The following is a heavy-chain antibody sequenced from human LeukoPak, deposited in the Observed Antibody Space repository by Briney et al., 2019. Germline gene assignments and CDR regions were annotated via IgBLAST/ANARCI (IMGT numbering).Heavy chain of an antibody. CDR2: IYYIGTA. D-gene: IGHD3-16*01. CDR3: ARARGDSPRIYYYMNV. V-gene: IGHV4-30-4*01. Sequence: SETLSLTCSVSGDSISIGNYRWSWIRQSPGKGLEWIGYIYYIGTAYYNPSLRSRVALSADTSKNQFSLKLNSVTVADSAVYFCARARGDSPRIYYYMNVWGXGTTVTVSS. J-gene: IGHJ6*03. CDR1: GDSISIGNYR.